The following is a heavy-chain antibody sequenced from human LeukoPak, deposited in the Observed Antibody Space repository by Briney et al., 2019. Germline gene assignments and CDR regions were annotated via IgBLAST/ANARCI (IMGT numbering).Heavy chain of an antibody. J-gene: IGHJ6*03. D-gene: IGHD6-19*01. V-gene: IGHV4-34*01. CDR2: INHSGST. CDR3: ASFSGADLYYYYYMDV. CDR1: GFTFSSYA. Sequence: GSLRLSCAASGFTFSSYAMSWVRQAPGKGLEWIGEINHSGSTNYNPSLKSRVTISVDTSKNQFSLKLSSVTAADTAVYYCASFSGADLYYYYYMDVWGKGTTVTVSS.